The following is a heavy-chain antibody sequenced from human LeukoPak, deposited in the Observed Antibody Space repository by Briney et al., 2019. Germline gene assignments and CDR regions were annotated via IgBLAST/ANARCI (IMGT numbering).Heavy chain of an antibody. D-gene: IGHD5-18*01. V-gene: IGHV1-2*06. Sequence: GASVKVSCEASGYTFTGYYMHWVRQAPGQGLEWMGRINPNSGGTNYAQKFQGRVTMTRDTSISTAYMELSRLRSDDTAVYYCAKGEGIDTAMVTYYFDYWGQGTLVTVSS. CDR3: AKGEGIDTAMVTYYFDY. CDR1: GYTFTGYY. CDR2: INPNSGGT. J-gene: IGHJ4*02.